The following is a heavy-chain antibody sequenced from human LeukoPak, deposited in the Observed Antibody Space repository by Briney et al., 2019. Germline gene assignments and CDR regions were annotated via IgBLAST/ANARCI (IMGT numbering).Heavy chain of an antibody. CDR2: INPNSGGT. CDR3: ARLNPPCSSTSCYGYGDYGTGLDP. V-gene: IGHV1-2*02. J-gene: IGHJ5*02. D-gene: IGHD2-2*01. Sequence: ASVKVSCKASGYTFTGYYMHWVRQAPGQGLEWMGWINPNSGGTNYAQKFQGRVTMTRDTSISIAYMELSRLRSDDTAVYYCARLNPPCSSTSCYGYGDYGTGLDPWGQGTLVTVSS. CDR1: GYTFTGYY.